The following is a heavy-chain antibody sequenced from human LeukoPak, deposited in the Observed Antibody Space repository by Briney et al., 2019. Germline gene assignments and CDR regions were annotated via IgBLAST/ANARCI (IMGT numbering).Heavy chain of an antibody. V-gene: IGHV3-30*04. CDR2: ISYDGSNK. Sequence: GGXLRLSCAASGFTFSSYAMHWVRQAPGKGLEWVAVISYDGSNKYYADSVKGRFTISRDNSKNTLYLQMNSLRAEDTAVYYCARGRRWFGELLSHFDYWGQGTLVTVSS. D-gene: IGHD3-10*01. J-gene: IGHJ4*02. CDR1: GFTFSSYA. CDR3: ARGRRWFGELLSHFDY.